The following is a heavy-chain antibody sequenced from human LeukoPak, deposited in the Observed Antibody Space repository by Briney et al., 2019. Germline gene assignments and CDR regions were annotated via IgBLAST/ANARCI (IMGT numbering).Heavy chain of an antibody. D-gene: IGHD6-19*01. CDR2: ISTYNGDT. CDR1: GYTFKKYG. CDR3: ARDPPNTSGWYIYFDY. V-gene: IGHV1-18*01. Sequence: ASVKVSCKASGYTFKKYGISWVRQAPGQGLEWMGWISTYNGDTNYAQKFQGRVTMTTDTYTSTAYMELRSMRSDDTAVYYCARDPPNTSGWYIYFDYWGQGTLVTVSS. J-gene: IGHJ4*02.